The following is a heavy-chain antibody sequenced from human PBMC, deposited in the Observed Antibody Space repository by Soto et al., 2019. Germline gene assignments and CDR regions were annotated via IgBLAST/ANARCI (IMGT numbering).Heavy chain of an antibody. J-gene: IGHJ4*02. D-gene: IGHD6-13*01. Sequence: SGGSLRLSCVASGFIFDSHAIHWVRQAPGKGLEWVALISYNGSSIHYADSVKGRFTVSRDNSKNTLYLQMDTLRGEDTAVYYCATVSAAPVDYWGQGTLVTVSS. V-gene: IGHV3-30-3*01. CDR1: GFIFDSHA. CDR2: ISYNGSSI. CDR3: ATVSAAPVDY.